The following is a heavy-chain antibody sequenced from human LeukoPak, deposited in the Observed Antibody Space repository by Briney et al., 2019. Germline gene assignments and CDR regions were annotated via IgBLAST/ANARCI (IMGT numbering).Heavy chain of an antibody. Sequence: ASVKVSCKASGYTFTGYYMHWVRQAPGQGLEWMGWISAYNGNTNYAQKLQGRVTMTTDTSTSTAYMELRSLRSDDTAVYYCATDLWFGEFLFDYWGQGTLVTVSS. J-gene: IGHJ4*02. V-gene: IGHV1-18*04. CDR2: ISAYNGNT. CDR1: GYTFTGYY. D-gene: IGHD3-10*01. CDR3: ATDLWFGEFLFDY.